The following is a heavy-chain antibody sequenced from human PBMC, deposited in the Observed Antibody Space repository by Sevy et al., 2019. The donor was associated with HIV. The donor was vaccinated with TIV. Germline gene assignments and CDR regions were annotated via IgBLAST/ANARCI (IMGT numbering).Heavy chain of an antibody. CDR1: GFTFSDYY. J-gene: IGHJ4*02. CDR3: ARVYSSGWYEGPIDY. Sequence: GGSLRLSCAASGFTFSDYYMSWIRQAPGKGLEWVSYISSSGSTIFYADSVKGRFTISRDNAKNSLYLQVNSLRAEDTAVYYCARVYSSGWYEGPIDYWGQRTLVTVSS. CDR2: ISSSGSTI. D-gene: IGHD6-19*01. V-gene: IGHV3-11*01.